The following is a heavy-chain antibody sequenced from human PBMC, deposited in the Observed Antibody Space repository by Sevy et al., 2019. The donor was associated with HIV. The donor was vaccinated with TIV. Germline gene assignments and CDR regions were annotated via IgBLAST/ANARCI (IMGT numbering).Heavy chain of an antibody. CDR3: ARAQRGGSTGDIDY. J-gene: IGHJ4*02. CDR1: GFSFSSFG. D-gene: IGHD7-27*01. CDR2: ISSSSSYI. V-gene: IGHV3-21*01. Sequence: GGSLRLSCAASGFSFSSFGMNWVRQAPGKGLEWVSCISSSSSYIYYADSVKGRFTISRDNAKNSLYLQMNGLRAEDTAVYYCARAQRGGSTGDIDYWGQGTLVTVSS.